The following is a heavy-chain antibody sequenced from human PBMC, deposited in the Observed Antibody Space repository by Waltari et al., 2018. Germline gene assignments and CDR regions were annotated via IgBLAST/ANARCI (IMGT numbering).Heavy chain of an antibody. CDR2: ISGSGGCT. Sequence: EVQLLESGGGLVQPGGSLRLSCATSGFPFSSCPMHWGRQAPGKGLQWVSGISGSGGCTFYGDSVKGRFTISRDNSKNTLYLQMNSLTAEDTALYYCAADLGSGGYYLVHFDYWGQGALVTVSS. CDR1: GFPFSSCP. J-gene: IGHJ4*02. CDR3: AADLGSGGYYLVHFDY. D-gene: IGHD3-22*01. V-gene: IGHV3-23*01.